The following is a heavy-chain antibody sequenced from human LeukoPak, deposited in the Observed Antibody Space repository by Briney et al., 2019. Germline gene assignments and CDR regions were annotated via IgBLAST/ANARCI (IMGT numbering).Heavy chain of an antibody. V-gene: IGHV4-59*08. CDR3: ARHGDYYCRSTSCFDY. D-gene: IGHD2-2*01. Sequence: SETLSLTCTVSGGSISRYYWSWIRQPPGKGLEWIGYVYSSGSTNHNPSLKSRVTISVDTSKNQFSLKLSSVTAADTAVYYCARHGDYYCRSTSCFDYWGQGTLVTVSS. CDR1: GGSISRYY. CDR2: VYSSGST. J-gene: IGHJ4*02.